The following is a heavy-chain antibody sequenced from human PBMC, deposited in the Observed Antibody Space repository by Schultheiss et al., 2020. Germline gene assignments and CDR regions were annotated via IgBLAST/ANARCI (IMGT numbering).Heavy chain of an antibody. J-gene: IGHJ4*02. V-gene: IGHV3-21*01. D-gene: IGHD2-2*01. CDR2: ISSGSNSM. CDR3: ARGMWDCSSTSCYSLGY. Sequence: GESLKISCAAAGFTFSSYWMNWVRQAPGKGLEWVSSISSGSNSMFYGDSVQGRFTISRDNAKNTLYLQMNSLRAEDTAVYYCARGMWDCSSTSCYSLGYWGQGTLVTVSS. CDR1: GFTFSSYW.